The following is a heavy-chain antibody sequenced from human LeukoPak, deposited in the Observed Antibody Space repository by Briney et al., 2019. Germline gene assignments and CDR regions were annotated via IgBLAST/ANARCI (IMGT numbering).Heavy chain of an antibody. J-gene: IGHJ4*02. CDR3: TRGYYEAFDY. D-gene: IGHD3-16*01. CDR2: VDYNGAT. V-gene: IGHV4-59*01. Sequence: RPSETLSLTCAVSGASISSDHWNWLRQLPGKGLEWIGNVDYNGATKYNPSLQSRITISLDTSNNQFSLTLTSVTAADTALYFCTRGYYEAFDYWGQGRLVTVSS. CDR1: GASISSDH.